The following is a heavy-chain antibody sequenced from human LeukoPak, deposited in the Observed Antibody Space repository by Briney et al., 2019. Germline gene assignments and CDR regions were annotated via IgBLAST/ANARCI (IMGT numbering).Heavy chain of an antibody. CDR2: IYHSGST. V-gene: IGHV4-38-2*02. CDR1: GYSISSGYY. J-gene: IGHJ4*02. CDR3: AGGRGGSGWIDY. Sequence: SETLSLTCTVSGYSISSGYYWGWIRQPPGKGLEWIGSIYHSGSTNYNPSLKSRVTISVDTSKNQFSLKLSSVTAADTAVYYCAGGRGGSGWIDYWGQGTLVTVSS. D-gene: IGHD6-19*01.